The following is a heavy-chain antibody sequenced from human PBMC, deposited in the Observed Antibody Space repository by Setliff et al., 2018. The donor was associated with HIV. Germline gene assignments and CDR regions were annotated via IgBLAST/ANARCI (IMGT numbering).Heavy chain of an antibody. Sequence: GGSLRLSCAASEFTFSIYTMNWVRQAPGKGLEWVASISSSSSYIYYADSVKGRFTISRDNAKNSLYLQMNSLRAEDTAVYYCGNPGWDCSVGSCYEGGGYWGQGTLVTVSS. CDR3: GNPGWDCSVGSCYEGGGY. CDR2: ISSSSSYI. CDR1: EFTFSIYT. J-gene: IGHJ4*02. D-gene: IGHD2-15*01. V-gene: IGHV3-21*01.